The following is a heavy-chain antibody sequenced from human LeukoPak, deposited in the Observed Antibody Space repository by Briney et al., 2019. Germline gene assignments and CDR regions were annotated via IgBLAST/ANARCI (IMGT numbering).Heavy chain of an antibody. CDR1: GYTFTGYY. V-gene: IGHV1-2*02. Sequence: ASVKVSCKASGYTFTGYYMHWVRQAPGQGLEWMGWINPNSGGTNYAQKFQGRVTMTRDTSISTAYMELSRLRSDDTAVYYCAGGPGVYCSGGSCWVYWGQGTLVTVSS. J-gene: IGHJ4*02. CDR2: INPNSGGT. D-gene: IGHD2-15*01. CDR3: AGGPGVYCSGGSCWVY.